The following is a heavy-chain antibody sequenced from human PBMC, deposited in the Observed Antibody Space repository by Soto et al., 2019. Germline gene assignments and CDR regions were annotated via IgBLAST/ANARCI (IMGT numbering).Heavy chain of an antibody. Sequence: EVQLVESGGGFVQPGGSLRLSCAASGFTFSNYWMSWVRQAPGKGLEWVANIKVDGSEKYYVDSVKGRFTISRDNAKNSLYLQMNTLRAEDTAVYYCAGVAVRGQGTLVTVSS. CDR3: AGVAV. V-gene: IGHV3-7*05. CDR1: GFTFSNYW. CDR2: IKVDGSEK. J-gene: IGHJ4*02. D-gene: IGHD6-19*01.